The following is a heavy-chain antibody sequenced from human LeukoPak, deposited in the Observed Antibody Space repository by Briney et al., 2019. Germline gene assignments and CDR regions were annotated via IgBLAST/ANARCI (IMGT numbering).Heavy chain of an antibody. CDR1: GGSISSYY. J-gene: IGHJ6*02. V-gene: IGHV4-59*08. CDR3: ARRPPSLSLGYGMDV. Sequence: SETLSLTCTVSGGSISSYYWSWIRHPPGKGLEWIGYIYDSGSTNYNPSLKSRVTISVATSKNKFSLKLSSVTAADTAVYYCARRPPSLSLGYGMDVWGQGTTVTVSS. D-gene: IGHD3-16*01. CDR2: IYDSGST.